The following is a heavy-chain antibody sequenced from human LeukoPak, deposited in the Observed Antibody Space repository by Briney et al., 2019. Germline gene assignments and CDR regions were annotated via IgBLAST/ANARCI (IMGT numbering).Heavy chain of an antibody. Sequence: GGSLRLSCAASGFTFDDYGMSWVRQAPGKGLEWVSGINWNGGSTGYADSVKGRFTISRDNAKNSLYLQMNSLRAEDTALYYCTTDPIQLWLWNWFDPWGQGTLVTVSS. CDR1: GFTFDDYG. CDR2: INWNGGST. V-gene: IGHV3-20*04. CDR3: TTDPIQLWLWNWFDP. D-gene: IGHD5-18*01. J-gene: IGHJ5*02.